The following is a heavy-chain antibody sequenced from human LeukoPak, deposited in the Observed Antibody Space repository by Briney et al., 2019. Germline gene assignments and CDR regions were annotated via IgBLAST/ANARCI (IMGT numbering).Heavy chain of an antibody. CDR2: ISSSSSYI. J-gene: IGHJ4*02. CDR1: GFTFSSYS. V-gene: IGHV3-21*01. D-gene: IGHD3-10*01. Sequence: GESLRLSCAASGFTFSSYSMNWVRQAPGKGLEWVSSISSSSSYIYYADSVKGRFTISRDNAKNSLYLQMDSLRAEDTAVYYCASLADGSGSYKDYWGQGTLVTVSS. CDR3: ASLADGSGSYKDY.